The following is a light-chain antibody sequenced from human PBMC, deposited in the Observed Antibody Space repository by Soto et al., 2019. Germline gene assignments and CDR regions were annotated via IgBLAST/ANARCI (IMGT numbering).Light chain of an antibody. CDR2: DGS. V-gene: IGLV2-11*01. Sequence: QSALTQPRSVSGSPGQSVTISCTGTSSDVGGYNYVSWYQQHPGKAPKLMIYDGSKRPSGVPDRFSGSKSGNTASLTISGLQAEDDADYYCCSYAGSYTYVFGTGTQLTVL. CDR3: CSYAGSYTYV. J-gene: IGLJ1*01. CDR1: SSDVGGYNY.